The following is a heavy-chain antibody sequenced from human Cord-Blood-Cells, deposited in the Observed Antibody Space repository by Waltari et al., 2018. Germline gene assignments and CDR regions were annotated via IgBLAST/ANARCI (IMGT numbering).Heavy chain of an antibody. CDR1: GGSLSSSSYY. Sequence: QLQLQESGPGLVKPSETLSLTCTVSGGSLSSSSYYWGWIRQPSGKGLEWIGSIYYSGSTYYNPSLKSRVTISVDTSKNQFSLKLSSVTAADTAVYYCAVTVTNWFDPWGQGTLVTVSS. J-gene: IGHJ5*02. D-gene: IGHD4-17*01. V-gene: IGHV4-39*01. CDR3: AVTVTNWFDP. CDR2: IYYSGST.